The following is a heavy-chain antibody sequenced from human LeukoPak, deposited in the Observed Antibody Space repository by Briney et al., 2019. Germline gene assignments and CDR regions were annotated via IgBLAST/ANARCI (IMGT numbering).Heavy chain of an antibody. Sequence: PGGSLRLSCAASGFTFSSYSMNWVRQAPGKGLEWVSSISSSSSYIYYADSVKGRFTISRDDAKNSLYLQMNSLRAEDTAVYYCARALLTDSGKDYWGQGTLVTVSS. CDR2: ISSSSSYI. J-gene: IGHJ4*02. CDR3: ARALLTDSGKDY. V-gene: IGHV3-21*01. D-gene: IGHD1-26*01. CDR1: GFTFSSYS.